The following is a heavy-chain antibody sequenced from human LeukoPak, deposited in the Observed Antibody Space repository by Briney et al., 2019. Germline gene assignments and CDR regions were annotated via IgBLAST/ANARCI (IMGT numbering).Heavy chain of an antibody. V-gene: IGHV1-69*05. Sequence: SVKVSCKASGGTFSSYAISWVRQAPGQGLEWMGGIIPIFGTANYAQKFQGRVTITTDESTSTAYMELSSLRSEDTAVYYCARDPQPVVVPAAMGYWGQGTLVTVSS. D-gene: IGHD2-2*01. CDR2: IIPIFGTA. CDR1: GGTFSSYA. J-gene: IGHJ4*02. CDR3: ARDPQPVVVPAAMGY.